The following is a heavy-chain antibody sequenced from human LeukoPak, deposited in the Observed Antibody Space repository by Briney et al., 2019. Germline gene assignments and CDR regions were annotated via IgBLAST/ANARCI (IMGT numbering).Heavy chain of an antibody. D-gene: IGHD3-22*01. CDR3: ARDVLRWYYDSSGYPDY. CDR2: ISAYNGNT. Sequence: ASVKVSCKASGYTFTSYGISWVRQAPGQGLEWMGWISAYNGNTNYAQKLQGRVTMTTDTSTSTAYMELRSLRSDDTAVYYCARDVLRWYYDSSGYPDYWGQGTLVTVSS. V-gene: IGHV1-18*01. CDR1: GYTFTSYG. J-gene: IGHJ4*02.